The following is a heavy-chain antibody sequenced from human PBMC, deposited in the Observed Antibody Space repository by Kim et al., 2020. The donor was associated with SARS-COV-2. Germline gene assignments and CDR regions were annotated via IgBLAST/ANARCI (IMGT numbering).Heavy chain of an antibody. CDR2: ISSSGRTI. CDR3: TRDVDLLTVYSYPTH. CDR1: GFTFRNYY. Sequence: GGSLRLSCAASGFTFRNYYMSWIRQAPGKGLEWVSYISSSGRTISYAGSVKGRITISRDNAKNSLYLQINILRAEDTAVYFCTRDVDLLTVYSYPTHWGQGPLVSVPS. D-gene: IGHD3-9*01. V-gene: IGHV3-11*04. J-gene: IGHJ4*02.